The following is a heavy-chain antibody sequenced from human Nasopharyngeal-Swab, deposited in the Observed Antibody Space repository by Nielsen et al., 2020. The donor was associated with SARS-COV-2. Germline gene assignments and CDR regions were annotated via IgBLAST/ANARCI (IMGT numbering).Heavy chain of an antibody. CDR3: ARQYQNYFGSGDYHGAFDI. CDR1: GYSFSNYW. D-gene: IGHD3-10*01. J-gene: IGHJ3*02. CDR2: VDPSDSYT. Sequence: GESLKISCEGSGYSFSNYWISWVRQVPGKGLEWMGKVDPSDSYTDYSPSLRGHVTISVDRYISTAYLQWSSLKASDTAMYYCARQYQNYFGSGDYHGAFDIWGQGTMVTVSS. V-gene: IGHV5-10-1*01.